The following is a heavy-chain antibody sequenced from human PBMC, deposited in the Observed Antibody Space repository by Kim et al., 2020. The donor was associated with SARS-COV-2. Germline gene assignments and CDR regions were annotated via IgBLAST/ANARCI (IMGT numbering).Heavy chain of an antibody. J-gene: IGHJ3*02. CDR1: GGTFSSYA. Sequence: SVKVSCKASGGTFSSYAISWVRQAPGQGLEWMGGIIPIFGTANYAQKFQGRVTITADESTSTAYMELSSLRSEDTAVYYCARETSRHIVVVTAIKVDAFDIWGQGTMVTVSS. CDR3: ARETSRHIVVVTAIKVDAFDI. CDR2: IIPIFGTA. V-gene: IGHV1-69*13. D-gene: IGHD2-21*02.